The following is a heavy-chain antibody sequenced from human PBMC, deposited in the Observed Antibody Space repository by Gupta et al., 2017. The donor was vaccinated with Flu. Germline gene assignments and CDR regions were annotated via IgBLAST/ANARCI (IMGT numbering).Heavy chain of an antibody. CDR3: AREEDSGSASVRSDY. CDR1: GFGFSDHY. J-gene: IGHJ4*02. V-gene: IGHV3-72*01. D-gene: IGHD2-15*01. CDR2: TRHKASDYTT. Sequence: EVQLVESGGGLVQPGGSLRLSCAVSGFGFSDHYMDWVRQAPGKGLEWVGRTRHKASDYTTEYAASVKGRFTISRDNSKNTLYMQMNRLKIEETAVYDCAREEDSGSASVRSDYWCQGALVTVYS.